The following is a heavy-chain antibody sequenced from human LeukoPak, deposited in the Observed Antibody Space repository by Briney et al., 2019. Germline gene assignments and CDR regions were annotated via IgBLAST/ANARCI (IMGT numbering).Heavy chain of an antibody. Sequence: ASVKVSCKASGHTFPSYDINWVRQATGQGLEWMGWMNPNSGNTGYAQKFQGRVTMTRNTSISTAYMELSSPRSEDTAVYYCARGQAFHAYYYGSGISMDVWGKGTTVTVSS. CDR2: MNPNSGNT. J-gene: IGHJ6*03. V-gene: IGHV1-8*01. CDR3: ARGQAFHAYYYGSGISMDV. D-gene: IGHD3-10*01. CDR1: GHTFPSYD.